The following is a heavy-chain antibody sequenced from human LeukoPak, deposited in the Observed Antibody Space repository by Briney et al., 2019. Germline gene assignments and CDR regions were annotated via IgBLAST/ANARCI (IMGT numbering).Heavy chain of an antibody. Sequence: GESLKISCKGSGYSFTSYWIGWVRQMPGKGLEWMGIIYPGDSDTRYSPSFQGQATISADKSISTAYLQWSSLKASDTAMYYCARPYGSGSYYSPFDYWGQGTLVTVSS. V-gene: IGHV5-51*01. D-gene: IGHD3-10*01. CDR1: GYSFTSYW. J-gene: IGHJ4*02. CDR2: IYPGDSDT. CDR3: ARPYGSGSYYSPFDY.